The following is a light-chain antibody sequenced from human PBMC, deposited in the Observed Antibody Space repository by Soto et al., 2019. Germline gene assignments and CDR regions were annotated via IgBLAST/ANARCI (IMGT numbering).Light chain of an antibody. V-gene: IGKV1-5*01. CDR2: DAS. J-gene: IGKJ2*01. Sequence: DIQMTQSPSTLSASVGDRVTITCRASQSVRVWLAWYQQKPGKAPKLLIYDASSLESGVPSRFSGSGSGTEFTLTISSLQPDDFATYYCQQYNSYSYTFGQGTKLEIK. CDR3: QQYNSYSYT. CDR1: QSVRVW.